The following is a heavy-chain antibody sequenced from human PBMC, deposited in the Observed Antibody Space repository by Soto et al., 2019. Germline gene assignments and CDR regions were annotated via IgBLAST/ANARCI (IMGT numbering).Heavy chain of an antibody. CDR1: GYTFTSYG. V-gene: IGHV1-18*01. Sequence: QVQLVQSGAEVKKPGASVKVSCKASGYTFTSYGISWVRQAPGQGLEWMGWISAYYGNTNYAQKLQVRVTMTTVTSTSTAYMDLSSLTSDDTAVYYCARDSVPWSRSYLPFHYWLQGTLVTVSS. CDR3: ARDSVPWSRSYLPFHY. D-gene: IGHD1-26*01. CDR2: ISAYYGNT. J-gene: IGHJ4*02.